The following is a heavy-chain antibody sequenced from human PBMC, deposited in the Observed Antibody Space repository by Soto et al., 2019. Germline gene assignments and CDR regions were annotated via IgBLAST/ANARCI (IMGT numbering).Heavy chain of an antibody. CDR3: ASNYAYAEGYYWYGIDV. Sequence: PGGSLRLSCGASGFTFGGYGGHWVRQAPGKGLEWVAVISYDGSNRYYADSVKGRFTISRDNSKNTLYLEMNSLRAEDTAVYYCASNYAYAEGYYWYGIDVWGQGTTVTVSS. J-gene: IGHJ6*02. V-gene: IGHV3-30*03. CDR1: GFTFGGYG. D-gene: IGHD3-16*01. CDR2: ISYDGSNR.